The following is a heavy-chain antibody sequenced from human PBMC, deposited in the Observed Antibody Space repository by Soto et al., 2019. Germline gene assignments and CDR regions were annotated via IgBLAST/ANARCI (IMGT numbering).Heavy chain of an antibody. CDR2: MSGSSSTT. CDR3: AKNQERELPRVIDF. Sequence: GGSLRLSCATSGLTFSNYAMIWVRQAPGGGLEWVSSMSGSSSTTYYADSVRGRFTISRDRSKNTLYLQMSSLRAEDTALYYCAKNQERELPRVIDFWGQGTLVTVSS. J-gene: IGHJ4*02. D-gene: IGHD1-7*01. V-gene: IGHV3-23*01. CDR1: GLTFSNYA.